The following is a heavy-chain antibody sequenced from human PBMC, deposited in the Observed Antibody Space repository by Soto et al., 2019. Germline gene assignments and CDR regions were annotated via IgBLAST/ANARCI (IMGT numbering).Heavy chain of an antibody. D-gene: IGHD6-13*01. V-gene: IGHV3-30-3*01. Sequence: PGGSLRLSCAASGFTFSSYAMHWVRQAPGKGLEWVAVISYDGSNKYYADSVKGRFTVSRDNSKNTLYLQMNSLRAEDTAVYYCAGSTPYSSSWHDSLGYWRQGTLGCVSA. CDR1: GFTFSSYA. CDR2: ISYDGSNK. CDR3: AGSTPYSSSWHDSLGY. J-gene: IGHJ4*02.